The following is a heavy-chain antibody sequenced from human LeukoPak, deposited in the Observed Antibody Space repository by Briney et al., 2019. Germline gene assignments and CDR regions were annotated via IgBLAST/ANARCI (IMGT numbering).Heavy chain of an antibody. CDR3: AIQVLMVYAGWGYNWFDP. Sequence: PSETLSLTCTVSGRSLSSCSYYWGWIRQPPGKGREGYGSIYYSESTYYNPSLKSRVTISVDTSKNQFSLKLSSVTAADTAVYYCAIQVLMVYAGWGYNWFDPGGEGTLVTVSS. CDR2: IYYSEST. J-gene: IGHJ5*02. V-gene: IGHV4-39*01. CDR1: GRSLSSCSYY. D-gene: IGHD2-8*01.